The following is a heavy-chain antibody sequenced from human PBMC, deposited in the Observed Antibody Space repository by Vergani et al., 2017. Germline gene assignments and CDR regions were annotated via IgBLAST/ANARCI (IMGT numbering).Heavy chain of an antibody. Sequence: QVQLVQSGAEVKKPGASVKVSCKASGYTFTGYYMHWVRQAPGQGLEWMGWINPNSGGTNYAQKFQGWVTMTRDTSISTAYMELSRLRSYDTAVYYCSSGPPLRGGSSTSCYSHEATNWFDPWGQGTLVTVSS. J-gene: IGHJ5*02. CDR1: GYTFTGYY. CDR3: SSGPPLRGGSSTSCYSHEATNWFDP. CDR2: INPNSGGT. V-gene: IGHV1-2*04. D-gene: IGHD2-2*01.